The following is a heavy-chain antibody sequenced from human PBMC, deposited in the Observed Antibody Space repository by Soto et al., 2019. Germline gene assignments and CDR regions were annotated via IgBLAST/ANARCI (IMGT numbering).Heavy chain of an antibody. CDR2: ISSSSNYI. CDR1: GFTFSSYN. CDR3: ARENACGDPNSFDY. J-gene: IGHJ4*02. Sequence: PGGSLRLSCTASGFTFSSYNMNWVRQAPGKGLEWVSSISSSSNYIYYADSMKGRFTISRDNAKNSLYLQMNSLRAEDTAVYYCARENACGDPNSFDYWGQGTLVTVSS. D-gene: IGHD4-17*01. V-gene: IGHV3-21*01.